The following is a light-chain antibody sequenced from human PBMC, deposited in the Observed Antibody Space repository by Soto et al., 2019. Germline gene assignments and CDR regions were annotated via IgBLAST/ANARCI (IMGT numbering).Light chain of an antibody. Sequence: DIQLTQSPSSLSASVGDRVTITCRASQSISSYLNWYQQRPGKAPNLLIYATSSLRTGVPSRFRGSRSGADFTLTISNLQPEDFATYYCQQSYSTPPTTSGQGTRLEIK. J-gene: IGKJ5*01. CDR1: QSISSY. CDR3: QQSYSTPPTT. CDR2: ATS. V-gene: IGKV1-39*01.